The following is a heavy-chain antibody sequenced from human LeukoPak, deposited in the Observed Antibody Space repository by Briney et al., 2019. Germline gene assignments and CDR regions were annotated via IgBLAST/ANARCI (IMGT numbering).Heavy chain of an antibody. D-gene: IGHD6-13*01. J-gene: IGHJ4*02. V-gene: IGHV4-34*01. CDR2: INHSGST. Sequence: PSETLSLTCAVYGGSFSGYYWSWIRQPPGKGLEWIGEINHSGSTNYNPSLKSRVTLSVDTSKNQFSLKLSSVTAADTAVYYCARARSIAAAGTYDYWGQGTLVTVSS. CDR1: GGSFSGYY. CDR3: ARARSIAAAGTYDY.